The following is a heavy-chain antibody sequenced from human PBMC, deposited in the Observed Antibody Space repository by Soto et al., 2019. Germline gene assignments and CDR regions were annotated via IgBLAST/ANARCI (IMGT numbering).Heavy chain of an antibody. D-gene: IGHD5-12*01. V-gene: IGHV4-4*02. CDR3: ARRYSGYDWYFDY. Sequence: SLTCAVSSGSISSSNWWSWVRQPPGKGLEWIGEIYHSGSTNYNPSLKSRVTISVDKSKNQFSLKLSSVTAADTAVYYCARRYSGYDWYFDYWGQGTLVTVSS. CDR2: IYHSGST. J-gene: IGHJ4*02. CDR1: SGSISSSNW.